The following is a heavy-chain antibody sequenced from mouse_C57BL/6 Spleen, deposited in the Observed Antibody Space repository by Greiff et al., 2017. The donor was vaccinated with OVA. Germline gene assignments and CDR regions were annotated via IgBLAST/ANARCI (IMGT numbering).Heavy chain of an antibody. CDR1: GYTFTSYW. D-gene: IGHD2-13*01. V-gene: IGHV1-50*01. J-gene: IGHJ2*01. Sequence: QVQLQQPGAELVKPGASVKLSCKASGYTFTSYWMQWVKQRPGQGLEWIGEIDPSDSYTNYNQKFKGKATLTVDTSSSTAYMQLSSLTSEDSAVYYCARCYGDNYFDYWGQGTTLTVSS. CDR2: IDPSDSYT. CDR3: ARCYGDNYFDY.